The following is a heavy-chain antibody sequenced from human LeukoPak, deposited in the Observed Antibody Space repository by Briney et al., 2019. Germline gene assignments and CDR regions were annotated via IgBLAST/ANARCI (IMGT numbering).Heavy chain of an antibody. V-gene: IGHV3-21*05. CDR1: GFTFSSSS. Sequence: GGSLRLSCAASGFTFSSSSMNWVRQAPGKGLEWVSYISSSSSYTNYADSVKGRFTISRDNAKNSLYLQMNSLRAEDTAVYYCAREPDSSGFYWYFDLWGRGTLVTVSS. D-gene: IGHD3-22*01. CDR2: ISSSSSYT. J-gene: IGHJ2*01. CDR3: AREPDSSGFYWYFDL.